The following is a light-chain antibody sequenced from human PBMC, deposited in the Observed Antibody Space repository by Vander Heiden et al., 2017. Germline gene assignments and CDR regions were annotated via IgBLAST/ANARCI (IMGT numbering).Light chain of an antibody. Sequence: QSALTQPASVSGSPGQSITISCTGTNSDVGRYNFVSWYQQHPGKAPKLIIYNVNNRPSGVSYRFSGSKSGNTASLIISGLQAEDEADYYCDSYADSESMIFGGGTKVTVL. V-gene: IGLV2-14*03. J-gene: IGLJ2*01. CDR3: DSYADSESMI. CDR2: NVN. CDR1: NSDVGRYNF.